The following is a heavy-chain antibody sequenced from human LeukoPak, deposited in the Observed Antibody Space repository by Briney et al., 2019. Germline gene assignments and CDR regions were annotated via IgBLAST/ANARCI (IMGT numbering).Heavy chain of an antibody. CDR3: ARVGMVRGLIDLYYYYYMDV. CDR2: IYYSGST. J-gene: IGHJ6*03. Sequence: SETLSLTCTVSGGSISSYYWSWIRQPPGKGLDWIGYIYYSGSTNYNPSLKSRVTISVDTSKNQFSLKLSSVTAADTAVYYCARVGMVRGLIDLYYYYYMDVWGKGTTVTISS. D-gene: IGHD3-10*01. V-gene: IGHV4-59*01. CDR1: GGSISSYY.